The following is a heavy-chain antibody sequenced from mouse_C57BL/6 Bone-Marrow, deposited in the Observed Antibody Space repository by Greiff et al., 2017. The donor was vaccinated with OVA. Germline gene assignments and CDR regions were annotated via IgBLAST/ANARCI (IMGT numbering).Heavy chain of an antibody. CDR3: VRHRWSYYYAMDY. J-gene: IGHJ4*01. CDR2: IRSKSNNYAT. V-gene: IGHV10-1*01. D-gene: IGHD2-3*01. Sequence: EVQRVESGGGLVQPKGSLKLSCAASGFSFNTYAMNWVRQAPGKGLEWVARIRSKSNNYATYYADSVKDRFTISRDDSESMLYLQMNNLKTEDTAMYYCVRHRWSYYYAMDYWGQGTSVTVSS. CDR1: GFSFNTYA.